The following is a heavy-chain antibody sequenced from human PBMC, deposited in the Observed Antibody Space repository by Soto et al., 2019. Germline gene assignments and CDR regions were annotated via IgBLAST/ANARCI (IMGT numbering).Heavy chain of an antibody. V-gene: IGHV1-3*01. J-gene: IGHJ4*02. CDR3: AILGTYYFDNSDNYFDF. D-gene: IGHD3-22*01. Sequence: ASVKVSCKASGYTLTRYSIHWVRQAPGQRLEWMGWINAGNGNTEFSQKFQGRVTITRDTSASTAYMELRGLRSEDTAVYYCAILGTYYFDNSDNYFDFWGEGTLVTVAS. CDR1: GYTLTRYS. CDR2: INAGNGNT.